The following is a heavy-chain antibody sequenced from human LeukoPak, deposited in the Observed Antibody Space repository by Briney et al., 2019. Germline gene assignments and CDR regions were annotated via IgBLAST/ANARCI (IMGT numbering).Heavy chain of an antibody. D-gene: IGHD2-15*01. CDR2: VYYNGSA. CDR3: ARKGGHFDY. CDR1: GDSNNYYY. Sequence: SETLSLTCTVSGDSNNYYYWSWIRPSPGKGLEWIGYVYYNGSAKYNPSLKSRVTISVYMSKNQFSLKVSSVTAADTDIYYCARKGGHFDYWGQGTLVTVSS. J-gene: IGHJ4*02. V-gene: IGHV4-59*01.